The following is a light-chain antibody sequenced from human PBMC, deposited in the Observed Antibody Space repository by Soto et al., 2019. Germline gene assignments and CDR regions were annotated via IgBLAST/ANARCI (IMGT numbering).Light chain of an antibody. CDR3: QQYHSFSFT. CDR1: QSITYW. V-gene: IGKV1-5*01. J-gene: IGKJ2*01. CDR2: DVF. Sequence: DIQMTQSPSSLSASVGDRVTITCRASQSITYWLAWYQQKPGRAPKLLIYDVFNLQSGVPSRFSGSGSGTEVTLTLSSLQPDDSATYYCQQYHSFSFTFGQGTKLELK.